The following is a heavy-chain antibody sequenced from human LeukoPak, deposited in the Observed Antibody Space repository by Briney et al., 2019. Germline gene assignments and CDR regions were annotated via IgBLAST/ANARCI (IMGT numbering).Heavy chain of an antibody. CDR3: ATTTDSQWLAPSDY. D-gene: IGHD6-19*01. J-gene: IGHJ4*02. V-gene: IGHV3-20*04. CDR2: IKWNGGST. Sequence: GGSLRLSCAASGFTFDDYGMNWVRQVPGKGLEWVPGIKWNGGSTGYADSVKGRFTISRDNAKNSLYPQMNSLRAEDTALYYCATTTDSQWLAPSDYWGQGTLVTVSS. CDR1: GFTFDDYG.